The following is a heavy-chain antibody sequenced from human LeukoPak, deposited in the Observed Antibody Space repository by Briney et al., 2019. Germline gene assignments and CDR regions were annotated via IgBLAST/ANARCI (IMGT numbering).Heavy chain of an antibody. V-gene: IGHV4-59*08. D-gene: IGHD6-19*01. CDR3: ARHTSAVAGKTFDY. J-gene: IGHJ4*02. Sequence: SETLSLTCTVSGGSIRSYYWSWIRQPPGKGLEWIGYIYYSGSTNYNPSLKSRVTISVDTSKNQFSLKLSSVTAADTAVYYCARHTSAVAGKTFDYWGQGMLVTVSS. CDR1: GGSIRSYY. CDR2: IYYSGST.